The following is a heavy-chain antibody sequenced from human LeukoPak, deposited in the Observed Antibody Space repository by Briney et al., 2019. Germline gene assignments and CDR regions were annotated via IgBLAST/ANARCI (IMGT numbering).Heavy chain of an antibody. CDR3: ARRVPAAMGAWFDP. D-gene: IGHD2-2*01. CDR1: GGTFSSYT. Sequence: GASVKVSCKASGGTFSSYTISWVRQAPGQGLEWMGRIIPILGIANYAQKFQGRVTITADKSTSTAYMELSSLRSEDTAVYYCARRVPAAMGAWFDPWGQGTLVTVSS. J-gene: IGHJ5*02. CDR2: IIPILGIA. V-gene: IGHV1-69*02.